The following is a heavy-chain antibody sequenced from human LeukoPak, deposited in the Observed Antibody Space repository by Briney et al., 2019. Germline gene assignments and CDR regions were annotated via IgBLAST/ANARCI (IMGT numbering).Heavy chain of an antibody. CDR2: IIPIFGTA. CDR1: GGTFSSYA. Sequence: SVKVSCKASGGTFSSYAISWVRQAPGQGLEWMGGIIPIFGTANYAQKFQGRVTITTDESTSTAYMELSSLRSEDTAVYYCARAAGYSYGPYYFDYWGQGTLVTVSS. CDR3: ARAAGYSYGPYYFDY. J-gene: IGHJ4*02. D-gene: IGHD5-18*01. V-gene: IGHV1-69*05.